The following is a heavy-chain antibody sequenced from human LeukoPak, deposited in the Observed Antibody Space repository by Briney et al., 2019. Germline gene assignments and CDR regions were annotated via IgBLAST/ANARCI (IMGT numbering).Heavy chain of an antibody. Sequence: PGGSLRVSCAASGFSFSSFAMSWVRQAPGKGLEWVSSISVSGDTTYYADSVKGRFTISRDNSKNTLSLQMNSLRAEDTAVYYCAKGPIVGATNYFDYWGQGTLVTVSS. CDR1: GFSFSSFA. J-gene: IGHJ4*02. CDR2: ISVSGDTT. CDR3: AKGPIVGATNYFDY. V-gene: IGHV3-23*01. D-gene: IGHD1-26*01.